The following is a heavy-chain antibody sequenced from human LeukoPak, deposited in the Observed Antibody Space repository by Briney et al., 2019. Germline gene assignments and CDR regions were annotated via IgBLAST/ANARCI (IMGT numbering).Heavy chain of an antibody. CDR2: LYTSGST. V-gene: IGHV4-4*07. D-gene: IGHD1-26*01. J-gene: IGHJ4*02. CDR1: GGSVSSYY. CDR3: ARDGGVGAQYYFDY. Sequence: VKPSETLSLTCSVSGGSVSSYYWSWIRQPAGKGLEWIGRLYTSGSTNYNPSLKSRVTMSVDTSKNQFSLKLSSVTAADTAVYYCARDGGVGAQYYFDYWGQGTLVTVSS.